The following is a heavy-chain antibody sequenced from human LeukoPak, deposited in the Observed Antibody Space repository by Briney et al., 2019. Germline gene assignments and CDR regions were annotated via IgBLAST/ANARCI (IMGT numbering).Heavy chain of an antibody. CDR2: INPNSGGT. CDR3: ARGAKLTYYYDSRSGAFDI. V-gene: IGHV1-2*04. J-gene: IGHJ3*02. Sequence: ASVKVSCKASGYTFTGYYMHWVRQAPGQGLEWMGWINPNSGGTNYAQKFQGWVTMTRDTSISTAYMELSRLRSDDTAVYYCARGAKLTYYYDSRSGAFDIWGQGTMVTVSS. D-gene: IGHD3-22*01. CDR1: GYTFTGYY.